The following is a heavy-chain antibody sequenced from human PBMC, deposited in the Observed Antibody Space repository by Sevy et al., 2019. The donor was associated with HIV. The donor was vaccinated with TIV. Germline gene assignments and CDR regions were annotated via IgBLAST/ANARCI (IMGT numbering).Heavy chain of an antibody. CDR1: GFTFSSYS. J-gene: IGHJ4*02. Sequence: GGSLRLSCAASGFTFSSYSMNWVRQAPGKGLEWVSYISSSSSTIYYADSVKGRFTISRDNAKNSLYLQMNSLRAEDTAVYYCASLKYRWVFDYWGQRTLVTVSS. CDR3: ASLKYRWVFDY. V-gene: IGHV3-48*01. D-gene: IGHD3-16*02. CDR2: ISSSSSTI.